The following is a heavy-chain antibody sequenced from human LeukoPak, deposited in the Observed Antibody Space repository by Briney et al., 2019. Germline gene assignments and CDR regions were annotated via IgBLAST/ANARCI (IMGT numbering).Heavy chain of an antibody. CDR1: GFTFSSYS. D-gene: IGHD7-27*01. CDR3: ARDGPNWSRDC. V-gene: IGHV3-21*01. Sequence: GGSLRLSCAASGFTFSSYSMNWVRQAPGKGLEWVSSISSSSSYIFYADSVKGRFTTSRDDAKNSLYLQLHSLRTEDTGIYYCARDGPNWSRDCWGQGTLVTVSS. J-gene: IGHJ4*02. CDR2: ISSSSSYI.